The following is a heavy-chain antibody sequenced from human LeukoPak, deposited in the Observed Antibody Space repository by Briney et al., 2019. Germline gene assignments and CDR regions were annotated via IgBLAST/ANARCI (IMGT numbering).Heavy chain of an antibody. CDR3: AKGDRTSYYYDSSGYYSSY. Sequence: PGGSLRLSCAASGFTFSSYGMHWVRQAPGKGLEWVAFIRYDGSNKYYADSVKGRFTISRDNSKNTLYLQMNSLRAEDTAVYYCAKGDRTSYYYDSSGYYSSYWGQGTLSPSPQ. CDR2: IRYDGSNK. V-gene: IGHV3-30*02. CDR1: GFTFSSYG. D-gene: IGHD3-22*01. J-gene: IGHJ4*02.